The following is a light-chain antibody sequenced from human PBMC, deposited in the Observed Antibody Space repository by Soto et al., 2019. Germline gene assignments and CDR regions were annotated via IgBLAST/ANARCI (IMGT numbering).Light chain of an antibody. Sequence: DIQMTQSPSSLSASVGDRVTITCRASQRIITSLNWYQQKPGKAPKLLIYKASTLKSGVPSRFSGSGSGTEFTLTISSLQPDEFATYYCQQYNSYSITFGQGTRLEIK. CDR2: KAS. CDR3: QQYNSYSIT. V-gene: IGKV1-5*03. J-gene: IGKJ5*01. CDR1: QRIITS.